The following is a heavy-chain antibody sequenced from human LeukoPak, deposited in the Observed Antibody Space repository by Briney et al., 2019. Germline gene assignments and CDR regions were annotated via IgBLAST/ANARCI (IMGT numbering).Heavy chain of an antibody. J-gene: IGHJ3*02. Sequence: GGSLRLSCTVSGFTLSNAWMSWVRQAPGKGLEWVAVITYDGTNKYYADSVRGRFTISRDSSKNTLYLQMSSLRVEDTAVYYCVRDSVAAAPGSETFEIWGQGTMVTVSS. V-gene: IGHV3-30-3*01. CDR2: ITYDGTNK. CDR1: GFTLSNAW. D-gene: IGHD6-13*01. CDR3: VRDSVAAAPGSETFEI.